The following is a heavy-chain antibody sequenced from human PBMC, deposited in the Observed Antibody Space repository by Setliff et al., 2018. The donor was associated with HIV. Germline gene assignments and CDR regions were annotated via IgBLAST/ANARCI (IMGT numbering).Heavy chain of an antibody. CDR3: ARGEFYCGTDCYWSSFDY. J-gene: IGHJ4*02. D-gene: IGHD2-21*02. Sequence: KTSETLSLTCTVSGASIGRRSDCWGWIRQPPGKGLEWIGSFYYSWNTYYNPSLKSRVTISVDTSKNQFSLRLSSVTAADTAVYYCARGEFYCGTDCYWSSFDYWGQGILVTVSS. CDR1: GASIGRRSDC. V-gene: IGHV4-39*01. CDR2: FYYSWNT.